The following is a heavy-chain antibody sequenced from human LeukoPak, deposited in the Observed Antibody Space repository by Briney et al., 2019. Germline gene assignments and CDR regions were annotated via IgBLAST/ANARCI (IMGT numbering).Heavy chain of an antibody. CDR2: IYYSGST. D-gene: IGHD3-9*01. Sequence: PSETLSLTCTVSGGSISSYYWSWIRQPPGKGLEWIGYIYYSGSTNYNPSLKSRVTISVDTSKNQFSLKLSSVTAADTAVYYCARFHYDILTGYYADIWGQGTMVTVSS. CDR1: GGSISSYY. V-gene: IGHV4-59*01. CDR3: ARFHYDILTGYYADI. J-gene: IGHJ3*02.